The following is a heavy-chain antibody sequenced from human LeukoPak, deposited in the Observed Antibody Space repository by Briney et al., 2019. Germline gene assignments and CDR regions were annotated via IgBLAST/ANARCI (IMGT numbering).Heavy chain of an antibody. J-gene: IGHJ4*02. Sequence: SETLSLTCTVSGGSIGSYYWNWIQQPPGKGLEWIGYVSYSGSTNYNPSLKSRVTMSVDKSKNQFSLKLSSVTAADTAVYFCARATSGYYFDFWDQGTLVTVSS. CDR3: ARATSGYYFDF. CDR1: GGSIGSYY. CDR2: VSYSGST. D-gene: IGHD3-22*01. V-gene: IGHV4-59*01.